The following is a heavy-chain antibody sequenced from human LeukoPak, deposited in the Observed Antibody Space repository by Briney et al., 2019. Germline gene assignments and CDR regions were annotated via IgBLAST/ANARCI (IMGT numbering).Heavy chain of an antibody. V-gene: IGHV1-3*01. Sequence: ASVKVSCKASGYTFTRYALHWVRQAPRQRLEWMGWVNAGNGKTKYSQKFQGRVTITRDTSARAAYMELNSMRSEDTDVYYCARSYYDFLNGSTLLNSFDYWGQGTLVTVSS. J-gene: IGHJ4*02. CDR3: ARSYYDFLNGSTLLNSFDY. D-gene: IGHD3-3*01. CDR1: GYTFTRYA. CDR2: VNAGNGKT.